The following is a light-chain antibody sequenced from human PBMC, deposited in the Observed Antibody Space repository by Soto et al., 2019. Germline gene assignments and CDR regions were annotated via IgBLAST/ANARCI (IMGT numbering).Light chain of an antibody. CDR2: GAS. Sequence: EIVLTQSPGTLSLSPGERATLSCRASQTVSSSYLAWYQQKPGQAPRLLLYGASNRATGIPARFSGSGSGTDFTLTISRLEPEDFAVYYCQQFGSSWLTFGGGTRVEIK. CDR3: QQFGSSWLT. CDR1: QTVSSSY. V-gene: IGKV3-20*01. J-gene: IGKJ4*01.